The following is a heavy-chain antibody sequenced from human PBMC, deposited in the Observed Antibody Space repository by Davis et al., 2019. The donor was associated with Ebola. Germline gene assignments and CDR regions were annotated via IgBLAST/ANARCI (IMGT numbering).Heavy chain of an antibody. V-gene: IGHV1-46*01. CDR2: INPSGGST. J-gene: IGHJ6*02. Sequence: ASVKVSCKASGYTFTSYYMHWVRQAPGQGLEWMGIINPSGGSTSYAQKFQGRVTMTRDTSTSTVYMELSSLRAEDTAVYYCAKDHVVPAALPYYYGMDVWGQGTTVTVSS. CDR1: GYTFTSYY. D-gene: IGHD2-2*01. CDR3: AKDHVVPAALPYYYGMDV.